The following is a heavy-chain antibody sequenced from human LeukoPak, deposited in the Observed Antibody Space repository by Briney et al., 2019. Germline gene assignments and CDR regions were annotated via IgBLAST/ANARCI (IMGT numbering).Heavy chain of an antibody. CDR1: GYTFTSYG. Sequence: SCKASGYTFTSYGISWVRQAPGKGLEWVSVIYSGGRTYYADSVKGRFTISRDNSKNTLYLQMNSLRAEDTAVYYCAGGSGFRTFFGYWGQGTLVTVSS. J-gene: IGHJ4*02. CDR3: AGGSGFRTFFGY. D-gene: IGHD3-10*01. CDR2: IYSGGRT. V-gene: IGHV3-66*01.